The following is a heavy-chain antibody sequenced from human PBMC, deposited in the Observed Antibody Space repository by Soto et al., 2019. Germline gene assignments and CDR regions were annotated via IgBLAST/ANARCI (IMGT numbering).Heavy chain of an antibody. CDR3: AREYYDSSGYYPFDY. Sequence: QVQLVQSGAEVKKPGASVKVSCKASGYTFTSYHMHWVRQAPGQGLEWMGIINPSGGSTSYAQKFQGRVTMTRDTSTSTVYMELSSLRSEDTAVYYCAREYYDSSGYYPFDYWGQGTLVTVSS. D-gene: IGHD3-22*01. CDR1: GYTFTSYH. CDR2: INPSGGST. V-gene: IGHV1-46*01. J-gene: IGHJ4*02.